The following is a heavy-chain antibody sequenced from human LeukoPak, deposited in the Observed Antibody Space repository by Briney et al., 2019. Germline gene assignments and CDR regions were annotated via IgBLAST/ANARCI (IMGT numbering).Heavy chain of an antibody. CDR3: ARDRGRYYMDV. CDR2: IKQDGSET. V-gene: IGHV3-7*01. CDR1: GFTFDTYW. D-gene: IGHD6-25*01. Sequence: PGGSLRLSCAASGFTFDTYWMSWVRQAPGKGLEWVANIKQDGSETYYGDSVKGRFTISRENAKNSLYLQMNSLRAGDTAVYYCARDRGRYYMDVWGKGTTVTISS. J-gene: IGHJ6*03.